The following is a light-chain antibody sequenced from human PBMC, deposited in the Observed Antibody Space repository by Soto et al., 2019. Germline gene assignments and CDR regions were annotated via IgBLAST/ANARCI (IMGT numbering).Light chain of an antibody. J-gene: IGKJ2*01. CDR1: QTINRF. CDR3: QQTDSIPYT. CDR2: SAS. V-gene: IGKV1-39*01. Sequence: DIQMTQSPSFLSASVGDRVSITCRASQTINRFLNWYQQKPGKAPRLLIHSASILESGLPSRISGSGSGTDFNLTISGLQPEDFATYYCQQTDSIPYTFGQGTKLAIK.